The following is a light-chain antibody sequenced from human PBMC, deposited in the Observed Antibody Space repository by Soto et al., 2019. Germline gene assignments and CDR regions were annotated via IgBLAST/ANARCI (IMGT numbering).Light chain of an antibody. V-gene: IGLV2-14*01. CDR2: EVS. CDR1: SSDIGVYHY. Sequence: LAQPASVSGSPGQSITISCTGTSSDIGVYHYVSWFQQHPGKAPKLIIYEVSYRPSGISNRFSGSQSGNTASLTISGLQAEDEADYYCSSYTSSATLIFGGGTKVTVL. J-gene: IGLJ2*01. CDR3: SSYTSSATLI.